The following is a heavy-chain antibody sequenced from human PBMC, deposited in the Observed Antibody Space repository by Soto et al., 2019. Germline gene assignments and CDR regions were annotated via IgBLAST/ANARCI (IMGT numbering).Heavy chain of an antibody. D-gene: IGHD6-6*01. CDR2: ISTYNGNT. Sequence: ASVKVSCKTSGYTFSAYYMHWVRQAPGQGLEWMGWISTYNGNTNYEQKLQGRVTMTTDTSTSTAYMELRSLRSDDTAVYYCARSLGYSSSDWFDPWGQGTLVTVSS. J-gene: IGHJ5*02. V-gene: IGHV1-18*04. CDR3: ARSLGYSSSDWFDP. CDR1: GYTFSAYY.